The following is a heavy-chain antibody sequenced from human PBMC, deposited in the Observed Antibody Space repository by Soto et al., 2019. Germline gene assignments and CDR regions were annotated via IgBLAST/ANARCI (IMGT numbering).Heavy chain of an antibody. D-gene: IGHD3-10*01. V-gene: IGHV3-64D*06. Sequence: GGSLRLSCSGSGFTFSHYAIHWVRQAPGKGLQYISAISGNGGSTYYADSVKGRFTISRDNSKNTLYLQMSSVRPEDTAVYFCLRDPSGNWLQSTYYYGLDVWGQGTRVTVSS. CDR1: GFTFSHYA. J-gene: IGHJ6*02. CDR3: LRDPSGNWLQSTYYYGLDV. CDR2: ISGNGGST.